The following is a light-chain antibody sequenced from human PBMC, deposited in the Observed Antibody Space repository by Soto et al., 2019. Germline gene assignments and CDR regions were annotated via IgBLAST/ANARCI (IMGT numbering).Light chain of an antibody. Sequence: QSVLTQPPSASGTPGQRVTLSCSRNSFNVVNNAVNWYQHLPGTAPKLLIYSDTQRPSGVPDLFSGTKSGTSASLVISGLQSEDEDDYYCAAWDGSKVVFGGGTKLTVL. CDR2: SDT. V-gene: IGLV1-44*01. J-gene: IGLJ2*01. CDR3: AAWDGSKVV. CDR1: SFNVVNNA.